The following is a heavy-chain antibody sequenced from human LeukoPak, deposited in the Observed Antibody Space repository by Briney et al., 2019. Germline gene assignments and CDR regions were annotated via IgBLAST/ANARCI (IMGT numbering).Heavy chain of an antibody. CDR2: ISSSSSTI. V-gene: IGHV3-48*01. D-gene: IGHD4-17*01. CDR3: AGSRDDYGDYFYYYYMDV. Sequence: PGGSLRLSCEASGFTFSSYTMNWVRQAPGRGLEWVSYISSSSSTIYYADSVKGRFTISRDNAKNSLYLQMNSLRAEDTAVYYCAGSRDDYGDYFYYYYMDVWGKGTTVTVSS. CDR1: GFTFSSYT. J-gene: IGHJ6*03.